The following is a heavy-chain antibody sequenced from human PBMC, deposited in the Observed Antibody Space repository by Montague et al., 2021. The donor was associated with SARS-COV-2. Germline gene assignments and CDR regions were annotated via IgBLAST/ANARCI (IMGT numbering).Heavy chain of an antibody. CDR3: ARHPTTVTTFH. CDR2: VFYTGTI. J-gene: IGHJ4*02. V-gene: IGHV4-39*01. D-gene: IGHD4-17*01. CDR1: GDSITSIIHY. Sequence: SETLSLTCTVSGDSITSIIHYWGWIRQPSGKGLEWIASVFYTGTIYYNPSLKSRVTMSLDTSKSQFSLNLTSVTAADTAVYFCARHPTTVTTFHWGQGSLVTVSS.